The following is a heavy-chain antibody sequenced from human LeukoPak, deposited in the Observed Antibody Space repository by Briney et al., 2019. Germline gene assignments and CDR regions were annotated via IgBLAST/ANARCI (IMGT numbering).Heavy chain of an antibody. D-gene: IGHD3-10*01. CDR1: GFTFSSYS. V-gene: IGHV3-21*01. CDR3: ASGRGSGSHRRDY. CDR2: IGSSSSYI. Sequence: PGGSLRLSCAASGFTFSSYSMNWVRQAPGKGLEWVSSIGSSSSYIYYADSVKGRFTISRDNAKNSLYLQMNSLRAEDTAVYYCASGRGSGSHRRDYWGQGTLVTVSS. J-gene: IGHJ4*02.